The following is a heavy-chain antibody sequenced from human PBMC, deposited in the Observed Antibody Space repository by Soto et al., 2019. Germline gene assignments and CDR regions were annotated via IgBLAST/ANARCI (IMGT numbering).Heavy chain of an antibody. V-gene: IGHV4-34*01. CDR2: INHSGST. Sequence: SETLSLTCAVYGGSFSGYYWSWIRQPPGKGLEWIGEINHSGSTNYNPSLKSRVTISVDTSKNQFSLKLSSVTAADTTVYYCARGSGVDTTYYYYYMDVWGKGTTVTVSS. CDR1: GGSFSGYY. J-gene: IGHJ6*03. CDR3: ARGSGVDTTYYYYYMDV. D-gene: IGHD5-18*01.